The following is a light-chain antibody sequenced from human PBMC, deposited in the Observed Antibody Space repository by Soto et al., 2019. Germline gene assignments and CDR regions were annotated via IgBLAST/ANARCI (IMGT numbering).Light chain of an antibody. J-gene: IGKJ1*01. CDR1: QSVSSSY. V-gene: IGKV3-20*01. CDR3: QQYGSSPT. CDR2: GAS. Sequence: EIVLTQSPGTLSLSPGERATLSCRASQSVSSSYLAWYQQKPGQAPRLLIYGASSRATGIPDRFSGSGSGTDFTFTISRLEPEDIAVYYCQQYGSSPTFGQGNKVEIK.